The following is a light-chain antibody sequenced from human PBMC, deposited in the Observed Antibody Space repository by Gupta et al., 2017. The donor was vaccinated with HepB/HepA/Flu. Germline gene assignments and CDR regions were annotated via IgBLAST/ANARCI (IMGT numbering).Light chain of an antibody. CDR3: QQRATWPPYT. J-gene: IGKJ2*01. Sequence: EIVLTQSPATLSLSPGEGATLSCRASQSVSNQLAWYQQKPGRAPRLLIYDASTRATGIPARFSGSGSGTDFTLTISSLEPEDFAVYYCQQRATWPPYTFGQGTKLEI. CDR1: QSVSNQ. V-gene: IGKV3-11*01. CDR2: DAS.